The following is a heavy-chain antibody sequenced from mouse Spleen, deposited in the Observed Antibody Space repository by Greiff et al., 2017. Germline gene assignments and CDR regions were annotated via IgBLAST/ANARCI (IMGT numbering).Heavy chain of an antibody. J-gene: IGHJ3*01. CDR3: AREGRAY. CDR1: GFSLTSYG. V-gene: IGHV2-2*01. CDR2: IWSGGNT. Sequence: VMLVESGPGLVQPSQSLSITCTVSGFSLTSYGVHWVRQSPGKGLEWLGVIWSGGNTDFNAAFISRLSISKDNSRSQVFFKMNSLQADDTAIYYCAREGRAYWGQGTLVTVSA.